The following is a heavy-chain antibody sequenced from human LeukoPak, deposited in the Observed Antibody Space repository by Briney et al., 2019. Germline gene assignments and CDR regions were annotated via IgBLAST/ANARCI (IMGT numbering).Heavy chain of an antibody. CDR1: GFTFSSYW. V-gene: IGHV3-7*01. CDR2: IKEDGSET. D-gene: IGHD3-22*01. J-gene: IGHJ5*02. Sequence: PGGSLRLSCAASGFTFSSYWMNWVRQAPGKGLDWVANIKEDGSETYYADSVKGRFTISRDNAKNSLYLQMNSLRAEDTAVYYCARVRDYCYDSSAHTDWFDPWGQGTLVTVSS. CDR3: ARVRDYCYDSSAHTDWFDP.